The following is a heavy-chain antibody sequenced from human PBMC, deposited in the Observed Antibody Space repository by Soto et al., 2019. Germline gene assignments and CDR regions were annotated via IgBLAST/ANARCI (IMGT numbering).Heavy chain of an antibody. J-gene: IGHJ4*02. D-gene: IGHD3-16*01. CDR3: ARGRTWGARDFDY. CDR2: ISAYNGHT. V-gene: IGHV1-18*01. CDR1: GYTFNTYG. Sequence: ASVKVSCKASGYTFNTYGISWVRQAPGQGLEWMGWISAYNGHTDYAQRFQGRVTMTTDTPTNTISMELRGLRSDDTAVYYCARGRTWGARDFDYWGQGTLVTVSS.